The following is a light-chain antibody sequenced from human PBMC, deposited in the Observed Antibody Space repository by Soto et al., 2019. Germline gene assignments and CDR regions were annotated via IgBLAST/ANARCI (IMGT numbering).Light chain of an antibody. CDR1: NIGRKS. J-gene: IGLJ1*01. Sequence: SYELTQPPSVSVAPGKTARITCGGNNIGRKSVHWYQQKPGQAPVLVIYYDSDRPSGIPERFSGSNSGNTATLPISRVEAGDEADYYCQVWDSSSDHPYVFGTGTKLTVL. V-gene: IGLV3-21*04. CDR3: QVWDSSSDHPYV. CDR2: YDS.